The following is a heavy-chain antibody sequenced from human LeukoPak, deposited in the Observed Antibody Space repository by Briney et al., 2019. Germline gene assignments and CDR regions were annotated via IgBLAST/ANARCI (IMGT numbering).Heavy chain of an antibody. V-gene: IGHV1-46*01. J-gene: IGHJ4*02. CDR1: GYTFTSYY. CDR3: ARDSYSYDILTGPDY. CDR2: INPSGGST. Sequence: ASVKVSCKASGYTFTSYYMHWVRQAPGQGLEWMGIINPSGGSTSYAQKFQSRVTMTRDTSTSTVYMELSSLRSEDTAVYYCARDSYSYDILTGPDYWGQGTLVTVSS. D-gene: IGHD3-9*01.